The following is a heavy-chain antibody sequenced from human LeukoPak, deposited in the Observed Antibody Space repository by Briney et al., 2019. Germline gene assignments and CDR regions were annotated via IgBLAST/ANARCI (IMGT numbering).Heavy chain of an antibody. Sequence: SETLSLTCAVYGESLSNYYWSWLRQPPGKGLEWIGEINHYGSTNYNPSLKSRITISVDTSKNQFSLKLSSVTAADTAVYYCARLPDYYSRHGAPGWGQGTLVTVSS. D-gene: IGHD3-10*01. CDR2: INHYGST. CDR3: ARLPDYYSRHGAPG. J-gene: IGHJ4*02. V-gene: IGHV4-34*01. CDR1: GESLSNYY.